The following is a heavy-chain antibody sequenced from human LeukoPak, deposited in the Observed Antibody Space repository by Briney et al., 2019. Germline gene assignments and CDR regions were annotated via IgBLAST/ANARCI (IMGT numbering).Heavy chain of an antibody. J-gene: IGHJ1*01. CDR1: GGSFSGYY. Sequence: SETLSLTCAVYGGSFSGYYWSWIRQPPGKGPEWIGEINHSGSTNYNPSLKSRVTISVDTSKNQFSLKLCSVTAADTAVYYCARGGYNWNYEAEYFQHWGQGTLVTVSS. CDR2: INHSGST. D-gene: IGHD1-7*01. CDR3: ARGGYNWNYEAEYFQH. V-gene: IGHV4-34*01.